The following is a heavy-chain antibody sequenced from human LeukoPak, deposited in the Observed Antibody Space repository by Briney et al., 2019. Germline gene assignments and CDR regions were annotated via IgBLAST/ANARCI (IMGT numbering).Heavy chain of an antibody. J-gene: IGHJ4*02. CDR2: IGTAGDT. CDR3: VRVAKERVGGVYYFDY. Sequence: GGSLRLSCAASGFTFSDYDMHWVRQATGKGLEWVSAIGTAGDTYYTGSVRGRFTISRENAKNSLYLQMNSLRAGDTAVYYCVRVAKERVGGVYYFDYWGQGTPVTVSS. V-gene: IGHV3-13*01. CDR1: GFTFSDYD. D-gene: IGHD1-1*01.